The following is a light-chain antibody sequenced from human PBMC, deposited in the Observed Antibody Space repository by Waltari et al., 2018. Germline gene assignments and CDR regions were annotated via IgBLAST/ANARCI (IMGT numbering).Light chain of an antibody. CDR1: TSNTGAGYD. CDR2: ANT. Sequence: QSVLTQPPSVSGAPGQRVTVSCTGSTSNTGAGYDVQGYQQFPGRAPRLVIYANTYRPSGVPDRFSATKSGSSASLAITGLQAEDEADYYCQSYDKILSAWVFGGGTKVTVL. V-gene: IGLV1-40*01. J-gene: IGLJ3*02. CDR3: QSYDKILSAWV.